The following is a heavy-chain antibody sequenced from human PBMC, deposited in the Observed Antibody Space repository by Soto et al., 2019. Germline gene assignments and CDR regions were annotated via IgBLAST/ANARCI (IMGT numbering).Heavy chain of an antibody. CDR2: IKSKTDGGTT. D-gene: IGHD6-19*01. CDR1: GFTFSNAW. Sequence: PGGSLRLSCAASGFTFSNAWMSWVRQAPGKGLEWVGRIKSKTDGGTTDYAAPVKGRFTISRDDSKNTLYLQMNSLKTEDTAVYYCTTAGYSSGWYYYYYMDVRGKGTTVTVSS. V-gene: IGHV3-15*01. J-gene: IGHJ6*03. CDR3: TTAGYSSGWYYYYYMDV.